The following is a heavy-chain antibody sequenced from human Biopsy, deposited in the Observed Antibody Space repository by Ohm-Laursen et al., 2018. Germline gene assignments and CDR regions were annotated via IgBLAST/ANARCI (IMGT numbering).Heavy chain of an antibody. V-gene: IGHV3-23*01. CDR2: LSGSGGTT. Sequence: SLRLSCSASGFTFSSYGMSWVRQAPGQGLEWVSVLSGSGGTTYYADSVKGRFTISRDNSKNTLYLQMNSLTAEDTAVYYCAKTFHGSSFLYDYWGQGTLVTVSS. CDR1: GFTFSSYG. D-gene: IGHD2-15*01. J-gene: IGHJ4*02. CDR3: AKTFHGSSFLYDY.